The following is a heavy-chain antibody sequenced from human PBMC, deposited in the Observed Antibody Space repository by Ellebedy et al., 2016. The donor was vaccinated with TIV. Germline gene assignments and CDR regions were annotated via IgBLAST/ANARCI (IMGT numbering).Heavy chain of an antibody. D-gene: IGHD1-1*01. CDR2: LFHNGGT. J-gene: IGHJ4*02. CDR3: ATYTMGRLDY. Sequence: MPSETLSLTCTVSGGSISSNDWGWIRQPPGKGLEWIGYLFHNGGTNYNPSLKSRVTLSADTSKTQFSLQLKSVTAADTAVYYCATYTMGRLDYWGQGTLVTVSS. CDR1: GGSISSND. V-gene: IGHV4-59*08.